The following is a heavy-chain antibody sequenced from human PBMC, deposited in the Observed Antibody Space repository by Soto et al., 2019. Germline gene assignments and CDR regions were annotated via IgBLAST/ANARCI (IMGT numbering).Heavy chain of an antibody. V-gene: IGHV1-69*12. CDR2: VTPILGTE. J-gene: IGHJ4*02. Sequence: QVQLVQSGAEVKKPGSSVNVSCKASGGTFSSYAISWVRQAPGQGLEWMGGVTPILGTENYAQQFQGRVSSTAAESTSKADLELSSLRSEDTAVYYCAIPRRGYSYGYFDCWGQGTLVTVSS. CDR3: AIPRRGYSYGYFDC. CDR1: GGTFSSYA. D-gene: IGHD5-18*01.